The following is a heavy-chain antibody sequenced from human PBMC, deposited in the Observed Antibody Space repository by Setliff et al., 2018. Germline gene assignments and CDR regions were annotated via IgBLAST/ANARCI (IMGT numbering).Heavy chain of an antibody. V-gene: IGHV4-4*08. CDR1: GGSINGYY. J-gene: IGHJ4*02. D-gene: IGHD2-15*01. CDR3: LRIRLVPHGHS. CDR2: SSTSGCT. Sequence: SETLSLTCTVSGGSINGYYWSWIRQPPGKGLEWTGYSSTSGCTNCNPSLESRVTISVDTSKNQVSLKLTSVTVADTAVYYCLRIRLVPHGHSWGQGTLVTVSS.